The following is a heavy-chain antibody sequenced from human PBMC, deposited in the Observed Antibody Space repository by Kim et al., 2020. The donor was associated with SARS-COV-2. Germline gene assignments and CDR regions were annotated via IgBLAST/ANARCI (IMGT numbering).Heavy chain of an antibody. Sequence: SVKVSCKASGGTFKSYTLSWVRQAPGKGLEWMGRIAPMLDKTDYAQQFQGRFTITADESTSTVFMQLSSLISEDTAIYYCARVASLLGEDYWGQGTLVT. CDR1: GGTFKSYT. J-gene: IGHJ4*02. D-gene: IGHD3-16*01. CDR3: ARVASLLGEDY. CDR2: IAPMLDKT. V-gene: IGHV1-69*08.